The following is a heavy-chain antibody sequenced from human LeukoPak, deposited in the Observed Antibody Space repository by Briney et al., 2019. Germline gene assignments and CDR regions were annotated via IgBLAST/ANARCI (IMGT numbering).Heavy chain of an antibody. CDR2: INHSGST. CDR1: GGSFSGYY. CDR3: ARGAPAATFDP. Sequence: SETLSLTCAVYGGSFSGYYWSWIRQPPGKGLEWIGEINHSGSTNYNPSLKSRVTISVDTSKNQFSLKLGSVTAADTAVYYCARGAPAATFDPWGQGTLVTVSS. V-gene: IGHV4-34*01. D-gene: IGHD2-2*01. J-gene: IGHJ5*02.